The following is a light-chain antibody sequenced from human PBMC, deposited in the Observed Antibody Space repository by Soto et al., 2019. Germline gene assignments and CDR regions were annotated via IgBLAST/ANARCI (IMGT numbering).Light chain of an antibody. J-gene: IGKJ2*02. CDR2: QAS. CDR1: QSISTW. V-gene: IGKV1-5*03. Sequence: DIQMTQSPSTRSASVGDRVTITCRASQSISTWLAWYQHKPGKAPKLLIYQASSLEGGVPSRFSGSGSGTEFTLTISSLQPDDFSTYYCQQYDIYSRTFGQGTKVETK. CDR3: QQYDIYSRT.